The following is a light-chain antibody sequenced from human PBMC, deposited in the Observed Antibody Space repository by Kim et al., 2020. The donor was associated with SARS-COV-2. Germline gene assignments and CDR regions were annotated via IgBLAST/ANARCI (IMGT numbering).Light chain of an antibody. CDR1: QSISSY. Sequence: DIQMTQSPSSLSASVGDRVTITCRASQSISSYLNWYQQKPGRAPKLLIFAASSFQSGVPSRFGGSGSGTDFTLTISSLQPEDFATYYYGRRYRTPVTFGQGTKVDIK. V-gene: IGKV1-39*01. CDR3: GRRYRTPVT. J-gene: IGKJ1*01. CDR2: AAS.